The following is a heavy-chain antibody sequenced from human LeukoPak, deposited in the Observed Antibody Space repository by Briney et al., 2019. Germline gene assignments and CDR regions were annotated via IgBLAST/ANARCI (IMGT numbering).Heavy chain of an antibody. J-gene: IGHJ3*02. CDR1: GYTFTSYY. CDR3: AGSAVGDAFDI. CDR2: INPSGGST. D-gene: IGHD4-23*01. Sequence: ASVKVPCKASGYTFTSYYMHWVRQAPGQGLEWMGIINPSGGSTSYAQKFQGRVTMTRDTSTSTVYMELSSLRSEDTAVYYCAGSAVGDAFDIWGQGTMVTVSS. V-gene: IGHV1-46*01.